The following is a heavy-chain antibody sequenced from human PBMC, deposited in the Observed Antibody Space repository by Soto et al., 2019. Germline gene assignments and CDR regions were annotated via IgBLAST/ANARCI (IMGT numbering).Heavy chain of an antibody. V-gene: IGHV3-53*01. CDR2: IYAGGNT. CDR3: XXXXXXXXXXXXXXXXXYXDY. J-gene: IGHJ4*02. CDR1: GFSVTSNY. Sequence: VQLVESGGTLVQPGGSLRLSCAASGFSVTSNYMTWVRQAPGXGLXXXXVIYAGGNTYYPDSVKGRFTISSDNSKNTLFLQMNNLRAEDTAVXXXXXXXXXXXXXXXXXXXXYXDYWGQGTRVTVSS.